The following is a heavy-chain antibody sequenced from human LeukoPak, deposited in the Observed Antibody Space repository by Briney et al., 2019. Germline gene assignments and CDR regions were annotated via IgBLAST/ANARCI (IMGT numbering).Heavy chain of an antibody. D-gene: IGHD6-13*01. CDR1: GFTFSSYE. J-gene: IGHJ4*02. V-gene: IGHV3-48*03. CDR3: ARDWGIAAAGYFDH. CDR2: ISESGSTK. Sequence: GGSLRLSCAASGFTFSSYEMNWVRQAPGKGLEWISYISESGSTKYYADPVKGRFTISRDNAKKSLYLQMNSLRAEDTALYYCARDWGIAAAGYFDHWGQGTPVTVSS.